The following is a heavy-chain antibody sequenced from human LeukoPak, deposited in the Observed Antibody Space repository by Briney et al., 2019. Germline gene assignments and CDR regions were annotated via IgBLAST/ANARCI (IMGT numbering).Heavy chain of an antibody. CDR3: ARDRAGGSYPYYMDV. Sequence: SETLSLTCTVSRGSLSSSSYYWGWIRQPPGKGLEWLGSIYYSVSTYNNPSLKSQVTISVDTSRNQFTLKLRSVTPTDTAVYYCARDRAGGSYPYYMDVWGKGTTVTISS. V-gene: IGHV4-39*06. CDR2: IYYSVST. D-gene: IGHD1-26*01. J-gene: IGHJ6*03. CDR1: RGSLSSSSYY.